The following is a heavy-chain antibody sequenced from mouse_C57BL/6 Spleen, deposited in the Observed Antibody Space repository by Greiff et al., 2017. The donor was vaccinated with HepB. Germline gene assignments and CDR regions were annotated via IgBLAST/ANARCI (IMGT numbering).Heavy chain of an antibody. D-gene: IGHD2-10*02. CDR2: INYDGSST. CDR3: ARDRGYGHKEVSFDY. J-gene: IGHJ2*01. CDR1: GFTFSDYY. V-gene: IGHV5-16*01. Sequence: EVMLVESEGGLVQPGSSMKLSCTASGFTFSDYYMAWVRQVPEKGLEWVANINYDGSSTYYLDSLKSRFIISRDNAKNILYLQMSSLKSEATATYYCARDRGYGHKEVSFDYWGQGTTLTVSS.